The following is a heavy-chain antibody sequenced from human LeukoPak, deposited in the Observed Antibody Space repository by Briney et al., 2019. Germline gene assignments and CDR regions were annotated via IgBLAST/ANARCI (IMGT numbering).Heavy chain of an antibody. CDR2: IWYDGSNK. J-gene: IGHJ4*02. V-gene: IGHV3-33*01. CDR1: GFTFSSYG. D-gene: IGHD3/OR15-3a*01. Sequence: GGSLRLSCASSGFTFSSYGMHWVRQAPGKGLEWVAVIWYDGSNKYYADSVKGRFTISRDNSKNTLYLQMNSLRAEDTAVYYCARDSQLGIFGLEYYFDYWGQGTLVTVSS. CDR3: ARDSQLGIFGLEYYFDY.